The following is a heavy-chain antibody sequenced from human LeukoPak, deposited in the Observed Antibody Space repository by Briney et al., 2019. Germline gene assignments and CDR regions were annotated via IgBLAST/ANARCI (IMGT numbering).Heavy chain of an antibody. V-gene: IGHV4-39*01. CDR2: VYYSGST. CDR3: ATGRYYYDSSGQFVPSRFDT. CDR1: GGSISSSSFY. D-gene: IGHD3-22*01. J-gene: IGHJ3*02. Sequence: SETLSLTCTVSGGSISSSSFYCGWIRQPPGKGLEWIGSVYYSGSTYYNPSLKSRVTISVDTSKNQFSLNLSSVTASDTAVYYCATGRYYYDSSGQFVPSRFDTWGQGTMVTVSS.